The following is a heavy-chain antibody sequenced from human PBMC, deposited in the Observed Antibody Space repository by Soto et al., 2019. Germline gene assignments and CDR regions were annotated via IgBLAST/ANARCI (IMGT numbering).Heavy chain of an antibody. J-gene: IGHJ3*02. CDR3: AREGHDILTGYYKGENAFDI. CDR1: GYGFTSYW. CDR2: IYPGDSDT. Sequence: GESLKISCKGSGYGFTSYWIGWVRQMPGKGLEWMGIIYPGDSDTRYSPSFQGQVTISADKSISTAYLQWSSLKASDTAMYYCAREGHDILTGYYKGENAFDIWGQGTMVTVSS. V-gene: IGHV5-51*01. D-gene: IGHD3-9*01.